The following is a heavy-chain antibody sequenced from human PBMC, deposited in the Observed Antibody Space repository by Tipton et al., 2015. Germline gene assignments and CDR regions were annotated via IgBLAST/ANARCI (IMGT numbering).Heavy chain of an antibody. J-gene: IGHJ4*02. Sequence: TLSLTCTVSGGSINSYYWSWIRQPPGKGLEWIGYIFYSGSTNYTPSLKRRLTISVDTSKNQFSLRLSSVTAADTAVYYCAGEVYDSSAYYSAFDYWGQGTLVTVSS. CDR3: AGEVYDSSAYYSAFDY. D-gene: IGHD3-22*01. V-gene: IGHV4-59*08. CDR1: GGSINSYY. CDR2: IFYSGST.